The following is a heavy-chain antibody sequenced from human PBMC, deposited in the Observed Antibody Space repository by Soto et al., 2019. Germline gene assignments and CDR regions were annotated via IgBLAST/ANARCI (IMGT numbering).Heavy chain of an antibody. CDR1: RFSFTNAW. J-gene: IGHJ6*02. CDR3: RTDMWIDGVDI. Sequence: EVQLVESGGGFVQPGGSLRLSCVASRFSFTNAWMSWVRQAPGKGPEWVGRIKSKSAGGTADYAAPVKGSSTISRNDSQNTLYLHIDSQKPVYTALYHCRTDMWIDGVDIWGQGNTVTVSS. D-gene: IGHD5-12*01. V-gene: IGHV3-15*01. CDR2: IKSKSAGGTA.